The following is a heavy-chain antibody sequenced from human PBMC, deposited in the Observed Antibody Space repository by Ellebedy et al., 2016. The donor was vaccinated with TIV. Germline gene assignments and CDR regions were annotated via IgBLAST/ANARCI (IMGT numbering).Heavy chain of an antibody. CDR3: ARAYCSGGSCWQVD. Sequence: AASVKVSCKASGYTFTSYAMHWVRQAPGQRLEWMGWINAGNGNTKDSQKCQGRVTITRDTSDSTAYMELSSLRSEDTAVYYCARAYCSGGSCWQVDWGQGTLVTVSS. J-gene: IGHJ4*02. CDR1: GYTFTSYA. CDR2: INAGNGNT. D-gene: IGHD2-15*01. V-gene: IGHV1-3*01.